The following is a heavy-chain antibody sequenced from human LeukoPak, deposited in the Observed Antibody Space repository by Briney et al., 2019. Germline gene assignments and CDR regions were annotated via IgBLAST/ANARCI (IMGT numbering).Heavy chain of an antibody. CDR1: GGSFSGYS. Sequence: SETLSLTCAVYGGSFSGYSWSWIRQSPERGLEWIGEVNHTGGIAYNPPLKSRVTVSIDTSKNQFSLQLSSVTAADTAVYYCARQYTFDIWGRGTRASVSS. CDR3: ARQYTFDI. V-gene: IGHV4-34*01. D-gene: IGHD2-2*02. CDR2: VNHTGGI. J-gene: IGHJ3*02.